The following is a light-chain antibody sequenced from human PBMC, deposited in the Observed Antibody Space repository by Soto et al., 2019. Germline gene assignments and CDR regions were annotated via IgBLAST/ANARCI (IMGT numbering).Light chain of an antibody. CDR3: CSYAGGYTYWV. CDR2: DVT. Sequence: QSALTQPRSVSGSPGQSVTISCTGTISDIGGYNYVSWYQQHPDKAPKVIIYDVTERPSGVPDRFSGSKSGNTASLSISGRQADDEADYYCCSYAGGYTYWVFGGGTKLTVL. J-gene: IGLJ3*02. CDR1: ISDIGGYNY. V-gene: IGLV2-11*01.